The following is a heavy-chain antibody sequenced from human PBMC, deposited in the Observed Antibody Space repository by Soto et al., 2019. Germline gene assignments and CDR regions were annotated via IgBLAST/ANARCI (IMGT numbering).Heavy chain of an antibody. Sequence: QVQLVQSGAEVKKPGASVKVSCKASGYTFTGYYMHWVRQAPGQGLEWMGWINPNSGDTNYAQKFQGRVTMTRDTSISTAYMELSRLRSDDTAVYYCARFEYSSSAPDYWGQGTLVTVSS. J-gene: IGHJ4*02. V-gene: IGHV1-2*02. D-gene: IGHD6-6*01. CDR3: ARFEYSSSAPDY. CDR1: GYTFTGYY. CDR2: INPNSGDT.